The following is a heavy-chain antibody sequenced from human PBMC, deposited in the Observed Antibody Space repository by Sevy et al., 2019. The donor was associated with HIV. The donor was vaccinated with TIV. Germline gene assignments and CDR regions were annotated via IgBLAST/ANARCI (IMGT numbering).Heavy chain of an antibody. J-gene: IGHJ3*02. V-gene: IGHV4-61*01. CDR3: ARDSPSLNGFDI. CDR1: GGSVSSGSYY. CDR2: VYYSGST. Sequence: SETLSLTCTVSGGSVSSGSYYWSWIRQPPGKGLEWIGYVYYSGSTSYNPSLKSRVTIPQDTSKNKFSLKLSSVTAADTAVYYCARDSPSLNGFDIWGHGTVVTVSS.